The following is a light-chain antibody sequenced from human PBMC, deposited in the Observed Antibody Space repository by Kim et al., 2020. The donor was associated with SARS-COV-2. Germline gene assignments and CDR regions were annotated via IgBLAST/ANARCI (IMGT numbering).Light chain of an antibody. Sequence: ASGGDRVTITCRASQDIRHYLAWFQQKPGKAPKSLIYAASTLHSGVPARFSGSGSETEFTLIISSLQPEDFATYYCQQYNTYPRTFGHGTKVDIK. J-gene: IGKJ1*01. CDR3: QQYNTYPRT. CDR2: AAS. CDR1: QDIRHY. V-gene: IGKV1-16*01.